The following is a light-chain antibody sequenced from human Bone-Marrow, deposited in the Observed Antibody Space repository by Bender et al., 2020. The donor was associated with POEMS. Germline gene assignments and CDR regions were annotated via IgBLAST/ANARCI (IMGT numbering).Light chain of an antibody. J-gene: IGLJ1*01. CDR1: SSDVGGYNY. CDR2: DVS. V-gene: IGLV2-14*01. CDR3: SSYTSSSPC. Sequence: QSALTQPASVSGSPGQSITISCTGTSSDVGGYNYVSWYQQHPGKAPKLMIYDVSNRPSGVSIRFSGSKSGNTASLTISGLQAEDEADYYCSSYTSSSPCFGTGTKVTVL.